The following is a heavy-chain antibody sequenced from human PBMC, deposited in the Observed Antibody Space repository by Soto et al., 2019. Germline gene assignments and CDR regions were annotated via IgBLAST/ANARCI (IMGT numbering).Heavy chain of an antibody. CDR1: GFTFSSYW. D-gene: IGHD2-2*01. J-gene: IGHJ6*02. V-gene: IGHV3-7*01. CDR3: ARWGDAFSSTSCYSNTYYYGMDV. CDR2: INQDGSEK. Sequence: LRLSGEASGFTFSSYWMSWVRQAPGKGLELVANINQDGSEKYYVDSVKVRFTISRDNAKNSLYLQMKSLRAEDTAVYYCARWGDAFSSTSCYSNTYYYGMDVGVQGTTVTVSS.